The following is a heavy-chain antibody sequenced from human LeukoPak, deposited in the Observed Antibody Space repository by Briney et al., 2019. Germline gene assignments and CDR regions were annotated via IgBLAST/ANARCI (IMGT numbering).Heavy chain of an antibody. CDR3: ARGIAAAGLTFDY. CDR2: ISGSGSIT. CDR1: GFTFSNYG. Sequence: GGSLRLSCAASGFTFSNYGMTWVRQAPGKGLEWVSTISGSGSITSYADSVKGRFTISRDNSKNTLYLQMNSLRAEDTAVYYCARGIAAAGLTFDYWGQGTLVTVSS. V-gene: IGHV3-23*01. J-gene: IGHJ4*02. D-gene: IGHD6-13*01.